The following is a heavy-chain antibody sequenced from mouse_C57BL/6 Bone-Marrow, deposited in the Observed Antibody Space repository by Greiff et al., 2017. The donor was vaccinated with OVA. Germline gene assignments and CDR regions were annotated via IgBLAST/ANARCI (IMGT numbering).Heavy chain of an antibody. CDR1: GFTFSSYA. Sequence: EVKLVESGGGLVKPGGSLKLSCAASGFTFSSYAMSWVRQTPEKRLEWVATISDGGSYTYYPDNVKGRFTISRDNAKNNLYLQMSHLKTEDTAMYYGARVETTTVVAYYFDYWGQGTTLTVSS. V-gene: IGHV5-4*03. CDR2: ISDGGSYT. J-gene: IGHJ2*01. D-gene: IGHD1-1*01. CDR3: ARVETTTVVAYYFDY.